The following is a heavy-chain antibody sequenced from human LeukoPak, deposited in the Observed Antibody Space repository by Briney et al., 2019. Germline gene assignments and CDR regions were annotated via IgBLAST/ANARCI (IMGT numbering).Heavy chain of an antibody. CDR1: GGSISSYY. CDR2: IYYSGST. D-gene: IGHD2-15*01. J-gene: IGHJ3*02. V-gene: IGHV4-59*01. Sequence: SETLPLTCTVSGGSISSYYWSWIRQPPGEGLEWIGYIYYSGSTNYNPSLKSRVTISLDTSKNQFSLKLSSVTAADTAVYYCARRVVVVTANDKSDAFDMWGQGTVVTVSS. CDR3: ARRVVVVTANDKSDAFDM.